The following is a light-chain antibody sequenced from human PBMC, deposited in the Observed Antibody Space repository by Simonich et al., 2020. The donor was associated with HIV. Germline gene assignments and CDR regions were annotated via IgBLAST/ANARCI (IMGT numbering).Light chain of an antibody. CDR2: GAS. Sequence: IFISQSPATLSLSTGKNATLSCRSIQSVSSNLAVNHQKPGQSPRLLIYGASTRATGSPARVSGSGSGTEFNLTISSMQSEDFAVYYCQQYNNWPLTFGPGTKVDIK. V-gene: IGKV3-15*01. CDR3: QQYNNWPLT. J-gene: IGKJ3*01. CDR1: QSVSSN.